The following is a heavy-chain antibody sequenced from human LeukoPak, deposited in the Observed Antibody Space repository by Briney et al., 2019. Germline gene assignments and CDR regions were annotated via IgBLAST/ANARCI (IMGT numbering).Heavy chain of an antibody. D-gene: IGHD3-10*01. CDR1: GGSISSSSYY. CDR3: ARILMTYYYGSGSRGGFDY. V-gene: IGHV4-39*07. Sequence: PSETLSLTCTVSGGSISSSSYYWGWIRQPPGKGLEWIGSIYYSGSTYYNPSLKSRVTISVDTSKNQFSLKLSSVTAADTAVYYCARILMTYYYGSGSRGGFDYWGQGTLVTVSS. J-gene: IGHJ4*02. CDR2: IYYSGST.